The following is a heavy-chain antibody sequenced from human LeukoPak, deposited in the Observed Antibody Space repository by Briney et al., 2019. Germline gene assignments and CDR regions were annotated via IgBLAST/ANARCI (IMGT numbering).Heavy chain of an antibody. J-gene: IGHJ4*02. Sequence: GGSLRLSCAAFGFTFSRYWMSWVRQAPRKGLEWVANIKQDGSEENYVDSVKGRFTISRDNAKNSLYLQMNSLRAEDTAVYYCARSHGDYEGLFDYWGQGTPVTVSS. CDR1: GFTFSRYW. D-gene: IGHD4-17*01. V-gene: IGHV3-7*01. CDR3: ARSHGDYEGLFDY. CDR2: IKQDGSEE.